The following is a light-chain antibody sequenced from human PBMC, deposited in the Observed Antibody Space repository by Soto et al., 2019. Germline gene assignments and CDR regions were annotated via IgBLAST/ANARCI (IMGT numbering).Light chain of an antibody. V-gene: IGKV3-11*01. CDR3: QQRSNWPLT. J-gene: IGKJ4*01. CDR2: DAS. Sequence: EIVLTQSPATLSLSPGERATLSCRASQSVSPYLAWYPQKPGQAPRLLIYDASNRATGIPARFSGSGSGTDFTLTISSREPEDFAVYYCQQRSNWPLTFGGGTKVEIK. CDR1: QSVSPY.